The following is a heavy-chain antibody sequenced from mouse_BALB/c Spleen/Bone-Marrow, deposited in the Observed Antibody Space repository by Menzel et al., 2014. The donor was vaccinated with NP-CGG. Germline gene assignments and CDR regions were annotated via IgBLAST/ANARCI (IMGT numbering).Heavy chain of an antibody. D-gene: IGHD5-1*01. CDR2: IYPGNINT. CDR1: GYSFISYW. J-gene: IGHJ2*01. Sequence: EVQLQESGTVLARPGASVKMSCKASGYSFISYWMHWVKQRPGQGLEWIGAIYPGNINTSYNQKFKGKAKLTAVTSASTAYMELSSLTNEDSAVYYCTVSLTLYYFDYWGQGTTLTVSS. V-gene: IGHV1-5*01. CDR3: TVSLTLYYFDY.